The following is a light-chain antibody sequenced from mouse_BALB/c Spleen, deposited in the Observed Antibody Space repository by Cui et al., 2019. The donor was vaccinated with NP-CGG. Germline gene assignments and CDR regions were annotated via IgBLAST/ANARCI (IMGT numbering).Light chain of an antibody. CDR3: ALWYSNHWV. CDR1: TGTVTTSNY. CDR2: GTN. Sequence: QSVVTQESAFSTSPGETVTLTCRSSTGTVTTSNYANWVQEKPDHLFTGIIGGTNNRTPGVPARFSGSLIGDKAALTITGAQTKDEAIYFCALWYSNHWVFGGGTKLTVL. V-gene: IGLV1*01. J-gene: IGLJ1*01.